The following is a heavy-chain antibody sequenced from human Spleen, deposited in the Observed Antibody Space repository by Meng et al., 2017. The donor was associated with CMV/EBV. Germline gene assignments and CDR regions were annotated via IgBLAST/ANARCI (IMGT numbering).Heavy chain of an antibody. CDR1: GFTFSSYS. V-gene: IGHV3-48*04. D-gene: IGHD3-10*01. CDR2: ISFSGSTI. Sequence: GESLKISCAASGFTFSSYSMNWVRQAPGKGLEWVSYISFSGSTIYYADSVKGRFTISRDNAKNSLYLQMDNLRVEDTALYYCAKGDSGSYSGWGQGTLVTVSS. CDR3: AKGDSGSYSG. J-gene: IGHJ4*02.